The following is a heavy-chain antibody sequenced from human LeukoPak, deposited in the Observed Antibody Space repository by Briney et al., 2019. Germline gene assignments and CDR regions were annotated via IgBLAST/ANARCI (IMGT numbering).Heavy chain of an antibody. CDR3: ARDRHSGYDSYYYYGMDV. D-gene: IGHD5-12*01. Sequence: GGSLRLSCAASGFTFNTCMNWVRQAPGKGLEWVAVISYDGSNKYYADSVKGRFTISRDNSKNTLYLQMNSLRAEDTAVYYCARDRHSGYDSYYYYGMDVWGQGTTVTVSS. CDR2: ISYDGSNK. CDR1: GFTFNTC. J-gene: IGHJ6*02. V-gene: IGHV3-30*03.